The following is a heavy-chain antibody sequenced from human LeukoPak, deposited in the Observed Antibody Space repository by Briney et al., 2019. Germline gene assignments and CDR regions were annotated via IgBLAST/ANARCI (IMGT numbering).Heavy chain of an antibody. CDR1: GGSISSGGYY. D-gene: IGHD6-6*01. CDR3: ARVGGSYPYGMDV. Sequence: SQTLSLTCTVSGGSISSGGYYWSWIRQHPGKGLEWIGYIYYSGSTYYNPSLKSRVTISVDTSKNQFSLKLSSVTAADTAVYYCARVGGSYPYGMDVWGQGTTVTVSS. CDR2: IYYSGST. V-gene: IGHV4-31*03. J-gene: IGHJ6*02.